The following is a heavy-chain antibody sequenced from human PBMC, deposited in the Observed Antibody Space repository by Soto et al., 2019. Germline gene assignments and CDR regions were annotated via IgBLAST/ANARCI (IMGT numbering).Heavy chain of an antibody. CDR2: MNPNSGNT. J-gene: IGHJ4*02. CDR3: ARGRIYDSSPYFDY. D-gene: IGHD3-22*01. CDR1: GYTFTSYD. Sequence: QVHLVQSGAEVKKPGASVKVSCKASGYTFTSYDINWVRQATGQGLEWMGWMNPNSGNTGYAQKFQGRVTMTRNTSISTAYMELSRLRSEDTAGYYCARGRIYDSSPYFDYWGQGTLVTVSS. V-gene: IGHV1-8*01.